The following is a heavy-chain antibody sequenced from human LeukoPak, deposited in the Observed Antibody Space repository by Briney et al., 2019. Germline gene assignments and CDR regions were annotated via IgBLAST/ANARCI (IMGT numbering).Heavy chain of an antibody. CDR1: GFTFSSYG. CDR2: IRYNGGNK. V-gene: IGHV3-30*02. Sequence: GGSRRLSCAASGFTFSSYGMHWVRQAPGKGLEWVAFIRYNGGNKYYADSVKGRFTISRDNSKNTLYLQMNSLRSEDTAVYYCARCRDYYGSGRNYYYMDVWGKGTTVTVSS. CDR3: ARCRDYYGSGRNYYYMDV. D-gene: IGHD3-10*01. J-gene: IGHJ6*03.